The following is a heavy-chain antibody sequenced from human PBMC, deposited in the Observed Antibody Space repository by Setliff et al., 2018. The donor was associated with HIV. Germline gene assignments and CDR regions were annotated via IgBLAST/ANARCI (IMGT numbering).Heavy chain of an antibody. V-gene: IGHV3-30*02. J-gene: IGHJ3*01. Sequence: PGGSLRLSCAASGFTFSSYGMHWVRQAPGRGLEWVAFIRYDDTFKHYLDSVNGRFTISRDNSRDTMSLQMNSLRVEDTAVYYCAKVLPSHTDGAFDVWGPGTMVTV. D-gene: IGHD4-17*01. CDR2: IRYDDTFK. CDR3: AKVLPSHTDGAFDV. CDR1: GFTFSSYG.